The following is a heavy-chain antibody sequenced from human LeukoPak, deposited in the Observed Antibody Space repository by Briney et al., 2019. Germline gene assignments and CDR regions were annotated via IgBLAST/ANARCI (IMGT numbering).Heavy chain of an antibody. CDR1: GYTFTGYY. V-gene: IGHV1-2*02. D-gene: IGHD2-2*01. Sequence: ASVKVSCKASGYTFTGYYMHWVRQAPGQGLEWMGWINPNSGGTNYAQKFQARVTMTRDTSISTAYMDLRRLRSDDTAVYYCASGMGVLVPAATWFDPWGQGTLVTVSS. J-gene: IGHJ5*02. CDR3: ASGMGVLVPAATWFDP. CDR2: INPNSGGT.